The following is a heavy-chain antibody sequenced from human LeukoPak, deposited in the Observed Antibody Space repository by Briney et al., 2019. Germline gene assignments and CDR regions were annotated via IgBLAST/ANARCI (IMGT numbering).Heavy chain of an antibody. D-gene: IGHD6-6*01. CDR3: ARESYSSSTPRKNWFDP. V-gene: IGHV1-69*04. Sequence: SVKVSCKASGGTFSSYAISWVRQAPGQGLEWMGRIIPILGIADYAQKFQGRVTITADKSTSTAYMELSSLRSEDTAVYYCARESYSSSTPRKNWFDPWGQGTLVTVSS. J-gene: IGHJ5*02. CDR2: IIPILGIA. CDR1: GGTFSSYA.